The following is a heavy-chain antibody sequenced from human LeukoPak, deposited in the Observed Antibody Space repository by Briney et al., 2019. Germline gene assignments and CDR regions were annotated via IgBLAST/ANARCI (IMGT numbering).Heavy chain of an antibody. CDR3: ARGVRDVLQTLTAGYYFDY. D-gene: IGHD5-24*01. CDR1: GFTFSSYA. CDR2: ISYDGSNK. V-gene: IGHV3-30-3*01. J-gene: IGHJ4*02. Sequence: GGSLRLSCAASGFTFSSYAMHWVRHAPGKGLEWVAVISYDGSNKYYADSVKGRFTISRDNSKNTLYLQMNSRRAEDTAVYYCARGVRDVLQTLTAGYYFDYWGQGTLVTVSS.